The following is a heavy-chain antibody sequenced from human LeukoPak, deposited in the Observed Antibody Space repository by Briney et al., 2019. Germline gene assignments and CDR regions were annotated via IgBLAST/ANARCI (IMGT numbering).Heavy chain of an antibody. D-gene: IGHD5-18*01. CDR3: ARGSRGYSYG. CDR2: IYYSGST. CDR1: GGSVSSGSYY. J-gene: IGHJ4*02. V-gene: IGHV4-61*01. Sequence: SETLSLTCTVSGGSVSSGSYYWSWIRQPPGKGLERIGYIYYSGSTNYNPSLKSRVTISVDTSKNQFSLKLSSVTAAGTAVYYCARGSRGYSYGWGQGTLVTVSS.